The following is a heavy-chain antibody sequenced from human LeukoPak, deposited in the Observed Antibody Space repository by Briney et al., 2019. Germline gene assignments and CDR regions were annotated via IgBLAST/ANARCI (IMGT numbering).Heavy chain of an antibody. Sequence: PSETLSLTCAVYGGSFSGYYWGWIRQPPGKGLEWIGTIYYSGSTYYNPSLKSRVTISVDTSKNQFSLKLSSVTAADTAVYYCARGEEFWSGYYREGPHTYNMDVWGQGTTVTVSS. CDR1: GGSFSGYY. CDR3: ARGEEFWSGYYREGPHTYNMDV. J-gene: IGHJ6*02. CDR2: IYYSGST. V-gene: IGHV4-34*01. D-gene: IGHD3-3*01.